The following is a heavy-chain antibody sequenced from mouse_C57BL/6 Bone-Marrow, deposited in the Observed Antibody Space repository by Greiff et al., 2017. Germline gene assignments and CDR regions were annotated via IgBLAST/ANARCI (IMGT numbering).Heavy chain of an antibody. V-gene: IGHV1-54*01. J-gene: IGHJ3*01. D-gene: IGHD2-1*01. CDR3: ARDYGNSFAY. CDR2: INPGRGGT. Sequence: QVQLQQSGAELVRPGTSVKVSCKASGYAFTNYLIEWVKQRPGQGLEWIGVINPGRGGTNYNEKFKGKATLTADNSSSTAYMQLSSLTSEDSAVYCGARDYGNSFAYWGQGTLVTVSA. CDR1: GYAFTNYL.